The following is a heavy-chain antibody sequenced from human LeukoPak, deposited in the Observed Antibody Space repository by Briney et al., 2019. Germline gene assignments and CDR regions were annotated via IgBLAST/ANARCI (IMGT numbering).Heavy chain of an antibody. J-gene: IGHJ6*03. Sequence: SETLSLTCTVSGYSISSGYYWGWIRQPPGKGLEWIGSIYHSGSTYYNPSFKSRVTISVDTSKNQFSLKLSSVTAADTAVYYCARDTHYCSSTSCYIYYYYMDVWGKGTTVTVSS. V-gene: IGHV4-38-2*02. D-gene: IGHD2-2*02. CDR3: ARDTHYCSSTSCYIYYYYMDV. CDR1: GYSISSGYY. CDR2: IYHSGST.